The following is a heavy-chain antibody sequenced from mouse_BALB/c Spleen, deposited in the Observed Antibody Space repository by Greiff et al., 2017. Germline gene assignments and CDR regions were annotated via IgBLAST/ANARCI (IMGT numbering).Heavy chain of an antibody. CDR2: ISYSGST. CDR1: GYSITSDYA. D-gene: IGHD2-4*01. CDR3: ARLITGGDY. V-gene: IGHV3-2*02. Sequence: DVQLQESGPGLVKPSPSLSLTCTVTGYSITSDYAWNWIRQFPGNKLEWMGYISYSGSTSYNPSLKSRISITRDTSKNQFFLQLNSVTTEDTATYDCARLITGGDYWGQGTTLTVSS. J-gene: IGHJ2*01.